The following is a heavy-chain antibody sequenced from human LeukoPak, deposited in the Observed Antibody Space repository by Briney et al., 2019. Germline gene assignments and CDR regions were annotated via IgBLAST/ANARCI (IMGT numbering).Heavy chain of an antibody. CDR3: ARRLYYYGSGSVFQH. J-gene: IGHJ1*01. CDR1: GGSISSSSYY. V-gene: IGHV4-39*07. Sequence: KASETLSLTCTVSGGSISSSSYYWGWIRQPPGKGLEWIGSIYYSGSTNYNPSLKSRVTISVDTSKNQFSLKLSSVTAADTAVYYCARRLYYYGSGSVFQHWGQGTLVTVSS. CDR2: IYYSGST. D-gene: IGHD3-10*01.